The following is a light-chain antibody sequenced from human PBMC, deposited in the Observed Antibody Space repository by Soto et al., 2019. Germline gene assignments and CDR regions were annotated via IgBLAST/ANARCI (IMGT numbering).Light chain of an antibody. CDR3: QSYDRSLSVVV. J-gene: IGLJ2*01. Sequence: QSVLTQPPSVSGAPGQRVTISCTGSSSNIGAGYDVYWYQQLPGTAPKLLIYGNSNRPSGVPDRFSGSKSGTSASLAITGRQDADEADDFCQSYDRSLSVVVFGGGTKLTVL. V-gene: IGLV1-40*01. CDR1: SSNIGAGYD. CDR2: GNS.